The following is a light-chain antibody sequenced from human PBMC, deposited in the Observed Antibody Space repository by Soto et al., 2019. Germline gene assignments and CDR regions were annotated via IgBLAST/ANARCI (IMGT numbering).Light chain of an antibody. J-gene: IGLJ2*01. V-gene: IGLV2-11*01. CDR3: CSYAGSYTV. CDR2: DVS. Sequence: QSALTQPRSVSGSPGQSVTISCTGTRRDVGGYNYVSWYQQHPGKAPKLMIYDVSKRPSGVPDRFSGSKSGNTASLTISGLQAEDEADYYSCSYAGSYTVFGGGTKLTVL. CDR1: RRDVGGYNY.